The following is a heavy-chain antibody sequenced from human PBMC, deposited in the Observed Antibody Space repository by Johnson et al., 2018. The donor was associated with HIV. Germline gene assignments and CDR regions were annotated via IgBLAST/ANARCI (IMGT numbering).Heavy chain of an antibody. CDR2: INWNGVRT. Sequence: VQLVESGGGLVQPGGSLRLSCAASGFTFDDYDLSWVRQAPGKGREWVSGINWNGVRTAYAGSVKGRCTIPRDNGKNSLYLQMNSLRGEDTALYYCARRDSGSLSFDIWGQGTMVTVSS. D-gene: IGHD1-26*01. J-gene: IGHJ3*02. CDR3: ARRDSGSLSFDI. CDR1: GFTFDDYD. V-gene: IGHV3-20*04.